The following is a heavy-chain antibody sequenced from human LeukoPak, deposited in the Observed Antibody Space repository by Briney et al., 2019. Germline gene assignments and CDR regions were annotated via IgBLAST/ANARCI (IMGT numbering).Heavy chain of an antibody. CDR1: GFTVISNY. D-gene: IGHD3-10*01. J-gene: IGHJ6*02. Sequence: GGSLRLSCAASGFTVISNYMSWVRQAPGKGLEWVSVIYSGGSTYYADSVKGRFTVSRDNSKNTLYLQMNSLRAEDTAVYYCERDTPTEGGLWFGELLGGMDVWGQGTTVTVSS. V-gene: IGHV3-66*01. CDR2: IYSGGST. CDR3: ERDTPTEGGLWFGELLGGMDV.